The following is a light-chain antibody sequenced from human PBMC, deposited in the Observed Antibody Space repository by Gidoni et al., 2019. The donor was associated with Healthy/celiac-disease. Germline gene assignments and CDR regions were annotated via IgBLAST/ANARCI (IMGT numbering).Light chain of an antibody. V-gene: IGKV1-5*03. CDR3: QQYNSYSPT. Sequence: DIQMTQSPSTLSASVGDRVTIPCRASQSISSWLAWYQQKPGKAPKLLIYKASSLESGVPSRFSGSGSGTEFTLTISSLQPDDFATYYCQQYNSYSPTFXXXTKVEIK. CDR1: QSISSW. J-gene: IGKJ1*01. CDR2: KAS.